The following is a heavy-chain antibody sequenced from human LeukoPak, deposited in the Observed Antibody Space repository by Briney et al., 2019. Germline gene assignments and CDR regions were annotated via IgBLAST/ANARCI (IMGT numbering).Heavy chain of an antibody. V-gene: IGHV4-59*01. CDR1: GGSISSYY. Sequence: PSETLSLTCTVSGGSISSYYWSWIRQPPGKGLERIGYIYYSGSTNYNPSLKSRITISVDTSKNQFSLKLSSVTAADTAVYYCARVGSRDAFDIWGQGTMVTVSS. J-gene: IGHJ3*02. CDR2: IYYSGST. CDR3: ARVGSRDAFDI.